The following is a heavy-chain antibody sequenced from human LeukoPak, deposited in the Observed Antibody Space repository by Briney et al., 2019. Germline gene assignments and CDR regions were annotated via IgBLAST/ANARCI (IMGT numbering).Heavy chain of an antibody. V-gene: IGHV3-43*02. J-gene: IGHJ4*02. CDR3: ASTNYDFWSGYL. CDR1: GFTFDDYG. Sequence: GGSLRLSCAASGFTFDDYGMQWVRQAPGKGLEYVSLISGNADRIEYADSVKGRFTISRDNSKNTLYLQMNSLRAEDTAVYYCASTNYDFWSGYLWGQGTLVTVSS. D-gene: IGHD3-3*01. CDR2: ISGNADRI.